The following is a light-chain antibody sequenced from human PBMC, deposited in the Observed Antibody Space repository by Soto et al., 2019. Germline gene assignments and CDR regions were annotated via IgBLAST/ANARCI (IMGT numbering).Light chain of an antibody. Sequence: QLVLTQPPSVSGAPGQRVTISCAGSSSHIGATYDIHWYQQLPGAAPRLLIYGNSNRPSGVPDRFAGSKSGTSASLAIIGLRVEDEGIYYCQAFDTSLSASGVFGGGTQLTVL. J-gene: IGLJ7*01. V-gene: IGLV1-40*01. CDR2: GNS. CDR1: SSHIGATYD. CDR3: QAFDTSLSASGV.